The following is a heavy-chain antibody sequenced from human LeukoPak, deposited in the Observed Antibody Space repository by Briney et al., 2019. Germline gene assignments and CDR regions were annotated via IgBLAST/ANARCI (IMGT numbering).Heavy chain of an antibody. D-gene: IGHD2-21*02. V-gene: IGHV1-24*01. CDR3: ATAVVVVTPEEHFQH. CDR2: FDPEDGET. Sequence: ASVKVSCKVSGYTLTELSMHWVRQAPGKGLEWMGGFDPEDGETIYAQKFQGRVTMTEDTSTDTAYMELSSLRSEDTAVYYCATAVVVVTPEEHFQHWGQGTLVTVSS. J-gene: IGHJ1*01. CDR1: GYTLTELS.